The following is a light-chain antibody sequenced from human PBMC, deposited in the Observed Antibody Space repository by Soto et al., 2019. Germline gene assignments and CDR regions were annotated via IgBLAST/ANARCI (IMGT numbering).Light chain of an antibody. J-gene: IGKJ2*01. CDR2: AAS. V-gene: IGKV1-9*01. CDR3: QQLNSYT. CDR1: QGISSY. Sequence: DIQLTQSPSFLSASVGDRVTITCRASQGISSYLAWYQQKPGKAPKLLIYAASTLQSGVPSRFSGSGSGTDFTLPISSLQPEDFATYYCQQLNSYTFGQGTKLEIK.